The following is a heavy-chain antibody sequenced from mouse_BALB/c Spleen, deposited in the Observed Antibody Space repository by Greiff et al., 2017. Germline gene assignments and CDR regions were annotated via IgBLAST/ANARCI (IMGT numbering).Heavy chain of an antibody. Sequence: EVKLMESGGGLVKPGGSLKLSCAASGFTFSSYAMSWVRQTPEKRLEWVAPISSGGSYTNYPDSVKGRFTISRDNAKNTLYLQMSSLRSEDTAMYYCARQGSIFDYWGQGTTLTVSS. J-gene: IGHJ2*01. V-gene: IGHV5-9-3*01. CDR2: ISSGGSYT. D-gene: IGHD2-10*02. CDR1: GFTFSSYA. CDR3: ARQGSIFDY.